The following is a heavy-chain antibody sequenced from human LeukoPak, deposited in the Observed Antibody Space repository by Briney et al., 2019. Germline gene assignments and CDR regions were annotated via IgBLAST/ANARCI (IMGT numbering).Heavy chain of an antibody. V-gene: IGHV3-23*01. CDR3: ARDPTKYSSSWYGPLFDY. CDR2: ISGSGDST. D-gene: IGHD6-13*01. CDR1: GFTFSNFG. Sequence: PGGSLRLSCAASGFTFSNFGMSWVRQAPGKGLEWVSGISGSGDSTYYADSVKGRFTISRDNSKNTLYLQMNSLRAEDTAVYYCARDPTKYSSSWYGPLFDYWGQGTLVTVSS. J-gene: IGHJ4*02.